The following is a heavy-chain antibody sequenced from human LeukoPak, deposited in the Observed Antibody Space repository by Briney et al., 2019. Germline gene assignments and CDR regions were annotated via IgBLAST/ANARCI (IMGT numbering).Heavy chain of an antibody. J-gene: IGHJ4*02. V-gene: IGHV3-48*01. Sequence: GGSLRLSCAASGFTFSSYSMNWDRQAPGKGLEWVSYISSSSSTIYYADSVKGRFTISRDNAKNSLYLQMNSLRAEDTAVYYCATLGGYNLVYWGQGTLVTVPS. CDR3: ATLGGYNLVY. CDR2: ISSSSSTI. D-gene: IGHD5-24*01. CDR1: GFTFSSYS.